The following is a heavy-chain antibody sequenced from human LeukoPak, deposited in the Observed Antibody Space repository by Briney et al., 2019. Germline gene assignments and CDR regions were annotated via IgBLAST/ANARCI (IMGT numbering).Heavy chain of an antibody. J-gene: IGHJ6*03. CDR1: GGTFSSYA. CDR2: IIPIFGTA. D-gene: IGHD1-1*01. Sequence: ASVKLSCKASGGTFSSYAISWVRHAPGQGLEWMGGIIPIFGTANYSQKFQGRVTITTDESTSTAYMELSSLRSEDTAVYYCASTQLVDRRHYYYMDVWGKGTTVTVSS. CDR3: ASTQLVDRRHYYYMDV. V-gene: IGHV1-69*05.